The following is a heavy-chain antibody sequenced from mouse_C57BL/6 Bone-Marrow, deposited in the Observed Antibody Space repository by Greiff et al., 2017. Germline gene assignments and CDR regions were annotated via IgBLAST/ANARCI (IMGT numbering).Heavy chain of an antibody. D-gene: IGHD2-4*01. V-gene: IGHV1-26*01. CDR3: ARVGDYPYAMDY. J-gene: IGHJ4*01. Sequence: VQLQQSGPELVKPGASVKISCKASGYTFTDYYINWVKQSHGKSLEWIGDINPNNGGTSYNQKFKGKATLTVDKSSSTAYMELRSLTSEDSAVYYCARVGDYPYAMDYWGQGTSVTVSS. CDR2: INPNNGGT. CDR1: GYTFTDYY.